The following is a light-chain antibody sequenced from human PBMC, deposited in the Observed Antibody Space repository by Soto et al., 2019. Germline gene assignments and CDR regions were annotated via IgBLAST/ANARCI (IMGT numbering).Light chain of an antibody. Sequence: VLTHSPATLSLSPVERATLSFSSSQSVSNYLAWYQQKPGQAPRLLIYDASNRATGIPARFSGSGSGTDFTLTISSLEPEDFAVYYCQQRSNWPPTFGQGTKVDNK. J-gene: IGKJ1*01. CDR2: DAS. CDR1: QSVSNY. V-gene: IGKV3-11*01. CDR3: QQRSNWPPT.